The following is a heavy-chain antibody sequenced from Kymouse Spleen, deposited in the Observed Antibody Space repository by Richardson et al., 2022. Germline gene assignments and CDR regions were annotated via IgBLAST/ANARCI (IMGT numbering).Heavy chain of an antibody. D-gene: IGHD1-26*01. CDR2: ISSSSSYI. CDR3: AALVGATWAFDI. Sequence: VQLVESGGGLVKPGGSLRLSCAASGFTFSSYSMNWVRQAPGKGLEWVSSISSSSSYIYYADSVKGRFTISRDNAKNSLYLQMNSLRAEDTAVYYCAALVGATWAFDIWGQGTMVTVSS. CDR1: GFTFSSYS. J-gene: IGHJ3*02. V-gene: IGHV3-21*03.